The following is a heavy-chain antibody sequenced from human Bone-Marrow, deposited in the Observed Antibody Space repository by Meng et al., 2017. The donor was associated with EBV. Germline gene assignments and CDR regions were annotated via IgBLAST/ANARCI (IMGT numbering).Heavy chain of an antibody. J-gene: IGHJ4*02. CDR2: INHSGST. CDR3: ASRHYYDSSGYYGFDY. CDR1: GGSFSGYY. Sequence: QVQLQRVGAGLVKSLETLSLTWAAYGGSFSGYYWSWIRQPPGKGLEWIGEINHSGSTNYNPSLKSRVTISVDTSKNQFSLKLSSVTAADTAVYYCASRHYYDSSGYYGFDYWGQGTLVTVSS. V-gene: IGHV4-34*01. D-gene: IGHD3-22*01.